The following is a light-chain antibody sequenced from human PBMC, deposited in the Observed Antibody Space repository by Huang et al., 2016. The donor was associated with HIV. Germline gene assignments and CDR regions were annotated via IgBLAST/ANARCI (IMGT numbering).Light chain of an antibody. CDR3: QQYNKWPPGA. CDR2: GAS. V-gene: IGKV3-15*01. CDR1: QSVGSS. J-gene: IGKJ1*01. Sequence: EVVMTQSPGTLSVSLGERATLSWRASQSVGSSLAWYQQKPGQAPRLLIYGASTRATGIPARCSGSGSGTEVTLTISSLQSEDFAVYYCQQYNKWPPGAFGQGTKVEIK.